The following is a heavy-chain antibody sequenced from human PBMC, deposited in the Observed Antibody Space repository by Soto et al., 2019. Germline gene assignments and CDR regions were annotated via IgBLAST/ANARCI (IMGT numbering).Heavy chain of an antibody. CDR1: GFTFNTYS. V-gene: IGHV3-21*03. CDR2: IDTSSSFI. Sequence: EVQLVESGGGLVKPGGSLRLSCAASGFTFNTYSMNWVRQAPGKGLEWVSSIDTSSSFIYYGGSLKGRFTISRDNAKNSLYLQMNNLKAEDTAVYYCANDGEYSHYENWYLDLWGRGTLVTVSS. CDR3: ANDGEYSHYENWYLDL. J-gene: IGHJ2*01. D-gene: IGHD5-12*01.